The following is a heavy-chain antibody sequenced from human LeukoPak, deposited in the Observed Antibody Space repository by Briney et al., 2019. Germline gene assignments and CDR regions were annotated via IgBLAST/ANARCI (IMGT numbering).Heavy chain of an antibody. J-gene: IGHJ4*02. D-gene: IGHD3-22*01. V-gene: IGHV3-23*01. CDR2: ISDSGYST. CDR3: AKCYFDISGHPGHFDS. Sequence: GGSLRLSCAASGFTFSSYALRWVRQAPGKGLEWVSAISDSGYSTFYADSVTGRFTISRDNSKNTSYLQLNSLRAEDTAVYCCAKCYFDISGHPGHFDSWGQGALVTVSS. CDR1: GFTFSSYA.